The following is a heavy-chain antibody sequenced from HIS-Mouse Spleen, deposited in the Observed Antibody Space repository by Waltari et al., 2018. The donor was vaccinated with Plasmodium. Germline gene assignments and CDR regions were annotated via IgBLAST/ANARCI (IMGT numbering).Heavy chain of an antibody. CDR1: GLTFSSYW. D-gene: IGHD6-13*01. CDR3: ASSWYWYFDL. V-gene: IGHV3-7*01. J-gene: IGHJ2*01. CDR2: IKQEGSEK. Sequence: EVQLVESGGGLVQPGGSLRLSCAASGLTFSSYWMRWVRQAPGQGLEWVANIKQEGSEKYYVDSVKGRFTISRDNAKNSLYLQMNSLRAEDTAVYYCASSWYWYFDLWGRGTLVTVSS.